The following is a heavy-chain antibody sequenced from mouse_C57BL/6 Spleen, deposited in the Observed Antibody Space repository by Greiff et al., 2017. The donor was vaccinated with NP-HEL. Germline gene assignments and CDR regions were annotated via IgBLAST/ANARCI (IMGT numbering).Heavy chain of an antibody. CDR1: GFTFSDYY. CDR2: ISNGGGST. CDR3: ARRDYGIAWFAY. D-gene: IGHD2-1*01. V-gene: IGHV5-12*01. J-gene: IGHJ3*01. Sequence: EVKLVESGGGLVQPGGSLKLSCAASGFTFSDYYMYWVRQTPEKRLEWVAYISNGGGSTYYPDTVKGRFTISRDNAKNTLYLQMSRLKSEDTAMYYCARRDYGIAWFAYWGQGTLVTVSA.